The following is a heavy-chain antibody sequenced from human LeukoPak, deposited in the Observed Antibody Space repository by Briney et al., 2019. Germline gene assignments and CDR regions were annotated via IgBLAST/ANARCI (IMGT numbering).Heavy chain of an antibody. CDR2: ISGSGVST. CDR3: ARPSVGYYGSGAPLDY. D-gene: IGHD3-10*01. J-gene: IGHJ4*02. Sequence: GGSLRLSCAASGFTFSSYAMSWVRQTPGKGLEWVSAISGSGVSTYYADSVKGRFTISRDNAKNSLYLQMNSLRAEDTAVYYCARPSVGYYGSGAPLDYWGQGTLVTVSS. V-gene: IGHV3-23*01. CDR1: GFTFSSYA.